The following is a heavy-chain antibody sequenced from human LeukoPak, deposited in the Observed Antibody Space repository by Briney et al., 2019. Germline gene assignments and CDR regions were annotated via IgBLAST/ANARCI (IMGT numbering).Heavy chain of an antibody. J-gene: IGHJ4*02. Sequence: GASVKVSCKASGYTFTGYYMHWVRQAPGQGLEWMGWINPNSGGTNYAQKFQGRVTMTRDTSISTAYMELSRLRSDDTAVYYCARDGSVASSGCFFDWGQGTLVTVSS. CDR1: GYTFTGYY. CDR3: ARDGSVASSGCFFD. V-gene: IGHV1-2*02. D-gene: IGHD3-22*01. CDR2: INPNSGGT.